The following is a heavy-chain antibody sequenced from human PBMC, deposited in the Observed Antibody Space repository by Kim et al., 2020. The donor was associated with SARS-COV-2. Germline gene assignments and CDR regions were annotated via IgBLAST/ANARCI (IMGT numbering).Heavy chain of an antibody. CDR3: ASSLGRNYYDSPRIFDY. CDR2: IYYSGST. Sequence: SETLSLTCTVSGGSISSGGYYWSWIRQHPGKGLEWIGYIYYSGSTYYNPSLKSRVTISVDTSKNQFSLKLSSVTAADTAVYYCASSLGRNYYDSPRIFDYWGQGTLVTVSS. D-gene: IGHD3-22*01. CDR1: GGSISSGGYY. V-gene: IGHV4-31*03. J-gene: IGHJ4*02.